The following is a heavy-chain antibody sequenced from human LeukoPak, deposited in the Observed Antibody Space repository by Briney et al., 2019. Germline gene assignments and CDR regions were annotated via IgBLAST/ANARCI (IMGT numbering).Heavy chain of an antibody. CDR3: ARADSASWSLWIAEPDY. CDR2: ISSSSSTI. D-gene: IGHD2-2*01. J-gene: IGHJ4*02. V-gene: IGHV3-48*01. Sequence: GGSLRLSCAASGFTFSSYSMNWVRQAPGKGLEWVSYISSSSSTIYYADSVKGRFTISRDNAKNSLYLQMNSLRAEDTAVYYCARADSASWSLWIAEPDYWGQGTLVTVSS. CDR1: GFTFSSYS.